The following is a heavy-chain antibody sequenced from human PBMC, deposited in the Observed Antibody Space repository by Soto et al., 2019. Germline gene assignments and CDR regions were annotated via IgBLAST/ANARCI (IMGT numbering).Heavy chain of an antibody. CDR2: ISAYNGNT. Sequence: QDQLVQSGVEVKKPGASVKVSCKASGYSFTNYGITWVRQAPGQGFEWMGWISAYNGNTNYAQKFQGRVTMTTDASPSTAYLEWRSVRSDDTAVYYCARDRGVAPPVAGNTHSYYYMDVWCKGTTVTVSS. V-gene: IGHV1-18*01. D-gene: IGHD6-19*01. CDR1: GYSFTNYG. J-gene: IGHJ6*03. CDR3: ARDRGVAPPVAGNTHSYYYMDV.